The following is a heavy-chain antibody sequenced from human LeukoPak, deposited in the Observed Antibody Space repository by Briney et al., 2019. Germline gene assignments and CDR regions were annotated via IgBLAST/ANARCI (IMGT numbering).Heavy chain of an antibody. D-gene: IGHD3-10*01. Sequence: GGSLRLSCAASGFTFDDYAMHWVRQAPGKGLEWVSLISWDGGSTYYADSVKGRFTISRDNSKNSLYLQMNSLRAEDTAVYYCAKDISRPVRFGELLSGPFDYWGQGTLVTVSS. CDR3: AKDISRPVRFGELLSGPFDY. CDR2: ISWDGGST. J-gene: IGHJ4*02. V-gene: IGHV3-43D*03. CDR1: GFTFDDYA.